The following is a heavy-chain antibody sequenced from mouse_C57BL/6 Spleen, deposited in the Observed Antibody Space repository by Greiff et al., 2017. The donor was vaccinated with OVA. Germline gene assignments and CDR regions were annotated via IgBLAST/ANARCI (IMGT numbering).Heavy chain of an antibody. Sequence: VQLQQSGAELVKPGASVKMSCKASGYTFTSYWITWVKQRPGQGLEWIGDIYPGSGSTNYNEKFKSKATLTVDTSSSTAYMQLSSLTSEDSAVYYCAREGTTVVASDYWGQGTTLTVSS. V-gene: IGHV1-55*01. D-gene: IGHD1-1*01. CDR3: AREGTTVVASDY. J-gene: IGHJ2*01. CDR2: IYPGSGST. CDR1: GYTFTSYW.